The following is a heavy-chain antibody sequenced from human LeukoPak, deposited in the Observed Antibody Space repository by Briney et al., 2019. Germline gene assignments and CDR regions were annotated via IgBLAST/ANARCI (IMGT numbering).Heavy chain of an antibody. CDR2: INPSAGTT. V-gene: IGHV1-46*01. J-gene: IGHJ5*02. D-gene: IGHD3/OR15-3a*01. CDR3: AREAVTIFALVRTQTTKRPHRFDP. Sequence: GASVKVSCKASGYTFTGYHMHWVRQAPGQGLEWMGIINPSAGTTNYAQKFQDRVTMTRDMSTSTVYMELSSLRSEDTAVYYCAREAVTIFALVRTQTTKRPHRFDPWGQGTLVTVSS. CDR1: GYTFTGYH.